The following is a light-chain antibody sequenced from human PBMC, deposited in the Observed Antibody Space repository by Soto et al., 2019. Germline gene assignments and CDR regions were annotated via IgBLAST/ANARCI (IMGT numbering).Light chain of an antibody. CDR3: QQYNDWPRT. Sequence: EIVMTQSPATLSVSPGERATLSCRASQSFSSNLAWFQHKPGQAPRLLIYGASTRATGIPARFSGSGSGTEFTLTISSLQPEDFAVYYCQQYNDWPRTFGQGTKVEI. CDR1: QSFSSN. CDR2: GAS. J-gene: IGKJ1*01. V-gene: IGKV3-15*01.